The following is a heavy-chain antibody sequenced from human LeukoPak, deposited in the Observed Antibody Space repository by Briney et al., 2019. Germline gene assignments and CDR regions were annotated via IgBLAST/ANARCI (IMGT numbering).Heavy chain of an antibody. Sequence: GGSLRLSCAASGFTFSSYWMSWVRQAPGKGLEWVANIKQDGSEKYYVDSVKGRFTISRDNAKNSLYLQMNSLRAEDTAVYYCARGYSSSWYNFDYWGQGTLVTVSS. CDR3: ARGYSSSWYNFDY. D-gene: IGHD6-13*01. V-gene: IGHV3-7*04. J-gene: IGHJ4*02. CDR2: IKQDGSEK. CDR1: GFTFSSYW.